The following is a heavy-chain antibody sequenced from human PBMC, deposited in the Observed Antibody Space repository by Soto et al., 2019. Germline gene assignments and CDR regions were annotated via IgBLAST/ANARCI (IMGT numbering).Heavy chain of an antibody. V-gene: IGHV1-69*02. CDR2: IIPVFPVP. CDR3: AAASHDLSPGNFVGSHFAS. Sequence: QVHLVQSGPEVKKPGSSVKVSCQASGDTFNSHTISWVRQAPGQGLEWPGRIIPVFPVPNSATKFQGRFSITADRSTNTGYLQLIGLTSDDTAVYCCAAASHDLSPGNFVGSHFASWGQGTLVTVS. CDR1: GDTFNSHT. D-gene: IGHD3-3*01. J-gene: IGHJ4*02.